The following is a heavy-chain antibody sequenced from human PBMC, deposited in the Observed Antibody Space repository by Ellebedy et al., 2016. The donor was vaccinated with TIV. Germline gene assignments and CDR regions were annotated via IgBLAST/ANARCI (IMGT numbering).Heavy chain of an antibody. CDR1: GFTFDSYA. V-gene: IGHV3-23*01. CDR2: ITGGGSNT. CDR3: AKTRYGSGWYYFAY. Sequence: GGSLRLXXAASGFTFDSYAMNWVRQAPGKGLEWVSGITGGGSNTYYADSVRGRFTISRDNSRSSLFLQMNSLRVEDTAVYYSAKTRYGSGWYYFAYWGQGALVTVSS. J-gene: IGHJ4*02. D-gene: IGHD6-19*01.